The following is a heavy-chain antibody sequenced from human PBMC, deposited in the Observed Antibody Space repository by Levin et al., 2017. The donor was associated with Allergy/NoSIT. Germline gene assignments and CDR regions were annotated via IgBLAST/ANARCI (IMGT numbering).Heavy chain of an antibody. D-gene: IGHD2-2*01. Sequence: PPGGSLRLSCAASGFTFSSYGMHWVRQAPGKGLEWVAVIWYDGSNKYYADSVKGRFTISRDNSKNTLYLQMNSLRAEDTAVYYCARDQIVVVPAAMGGTYYYYYMDVWGKGTTVTVSS. CDR1: GFTFSSYG. J-gene: IGHJ6*03. CDR2: IWYDGSNK. CDR3: ARDQIVVVPAAMGGTYYYYYMDV. V-gene: IGHV3-33*01.